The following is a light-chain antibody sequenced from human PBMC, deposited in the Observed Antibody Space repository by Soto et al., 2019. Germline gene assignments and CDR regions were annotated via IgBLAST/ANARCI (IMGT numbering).Light chain of an antibody. V-gene: IGLV2-14*01. Sequence: QSALTQPASVSGSPGQSITISCTGTSSDVGGHNFVSWYQQYPGKAPKVMIYEVSNRPSGVPDRFSGSKSGTSASLAITGLQAEDEADYYCQSYDSSLSGVVFGGGTKLTVL. CDR1: SSDVGGHNF. CDR3: QSYDSSLSGVV. CDR2: EVS. J-gene: IGLJ2*01.